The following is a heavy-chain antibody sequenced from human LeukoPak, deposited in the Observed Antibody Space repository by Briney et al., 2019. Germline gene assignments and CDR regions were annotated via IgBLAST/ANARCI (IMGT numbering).Heavy chain of an antibody. D-gene: IGHD5-24*01. CDR3: AKGRGKDGQNLFDY. CDR1: GFTFSSYT. CDR2: ISYDGSNK. J-gene: IGHJ4*02. Sequence: PGGSLRLSCAASGFTFSSYTMNWVRQSPGKGLEWVALISYDGSNKYYADSVKGRFTISRDNSKNTLFLQIDNLRVDDTAVYYCAKGRGKDGQNLFDYWGQGTLITVSS. V-gene: IGHV3-30*04.